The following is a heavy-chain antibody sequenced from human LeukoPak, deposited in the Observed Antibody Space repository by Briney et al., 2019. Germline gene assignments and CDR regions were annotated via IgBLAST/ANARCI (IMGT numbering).Heavy chain of an antibody. J-gene: IGHJ1*01. Sequence: GGSLRLSCAASGFTFSSYAMSWVRQAPGKGLEWVSAISGSGGSTYYADSVKGRFTVSRDNSKNTVFLQMNSLRAEDTAVYYCARDSSGYYRGYFQHWGQGTLVTVSS. CDR2: ISGSGGST. CDR3: ARDSSGYYRGYFQH. D-gene: IGHD3-22*01. V-gene: IGHV3-23*01. CDR1: GFTFSSYA.